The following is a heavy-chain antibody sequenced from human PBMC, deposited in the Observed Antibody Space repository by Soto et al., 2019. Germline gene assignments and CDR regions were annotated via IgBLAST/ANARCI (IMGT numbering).Heavy chain of an antibody. J-gene: IGHJ4*02. CDR2: MNPKSGDT. Sequence: QVQLVQSGAEVKMPGASVKVSCKASGYTFTDYGINWVRQATGQGLEWMGWMNPKSGDTVYAQKFQGRVSMTRATSISTAYMEXNSXXXXXXXXXXXXXXXXXXXXAXVYXGQGTLVT. CDR1: GYTFTDYG. V-gene: IGHV1-8*01. CDR3: XXXXXXXXXAXVY.